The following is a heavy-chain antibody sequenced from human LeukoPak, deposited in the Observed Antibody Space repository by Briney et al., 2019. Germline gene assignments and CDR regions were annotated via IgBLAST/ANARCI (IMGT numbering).Heavy chain of an antibody. D-gene: IGHD3-22*01. CDR3: ARARSIVVVITKIQFDY. CDR2: INHSGST. J-gene: IGHJ4*02. V-gene: IGHV4-34*01. Sequence: SETLSLTCAVYGGSFSGYYWSWIRQPPGKGPEWIGEINHSGSTNYNPSLKSRVTISVDTSKNQFSLKLSSVTAADTAVYYCARARSIVVVITKIQFDYWGQGTLVTVSS. CDR1: GGSFSGYY.